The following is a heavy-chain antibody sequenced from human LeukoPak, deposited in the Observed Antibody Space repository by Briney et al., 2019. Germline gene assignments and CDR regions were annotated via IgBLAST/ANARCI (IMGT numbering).Heavy chain of an antibody. CDR2: MNPNSGGT. V-gene: IGHV1-2*02. D-gene: IGHD3-16*02. CDR1: GYTFTSYD. J-gene: IGHJ4*02. Sequence: GASVKVSCKAAGYTFTSYDINWVRQATGQGLEWMGWMNPNSGGTNYAQKFQGRVTMTRDTSISTAYMELSRLRSDDTAVYYCARGYVWGSYRLGYWGQGTLVTVSS. CDR3: ARGYVWGSYRLGY.